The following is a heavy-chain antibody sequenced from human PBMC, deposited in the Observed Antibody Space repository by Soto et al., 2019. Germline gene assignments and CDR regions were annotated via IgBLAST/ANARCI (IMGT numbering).Heavy chain of an antibody. CDR1: GGTFSSYA. J-gene: IGHJ5*02. Sequence: SVKVACKASGGTFSSYAISWVRQAPGQGLEWMGGIIPIFGTANYAQKFQGRVTITADESKNTLYLQMNSLRAEDTAVYYCAKAQSTLPIISIVTIFGVVSGPFDPWGQGTLVTVSS. D-gene: IGHD3-3*01. CDR3: AKAQSTLPIISIVTIFGVVSGPFDP. CDR2: IIPIFGTA. V-gene: IGHV1-69*13.